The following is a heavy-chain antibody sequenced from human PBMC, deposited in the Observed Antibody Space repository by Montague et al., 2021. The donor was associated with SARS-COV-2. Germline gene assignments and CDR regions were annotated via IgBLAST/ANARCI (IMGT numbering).Heavy chain of an antibody. CDR1: GXSFSGYY. Sequence: SETLSLTCHVYGXSFSGYYWSWVCLPQGPGQEWNGVVIHSGTTNYNPSPTGRVTISIDSSNDRFPLRLTSVTAADTGVYYCASGEGFYYGSGNYYRSAFDDWGQGTTVTVSS. CDR3: ASGEGFYYGSGNYYRSAFDD. CDR2: VIHSGTT. D-gene: IGHD3-10*01. J-gene: IGHJ6*02. V-gene: IGHV4-34*12.